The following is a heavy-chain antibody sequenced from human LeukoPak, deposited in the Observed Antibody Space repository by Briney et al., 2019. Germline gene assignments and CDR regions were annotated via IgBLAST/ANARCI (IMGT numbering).Heavy chain of an antibody. CDR2: ISYDGSNE. Sequence: GGSLRLSCAASGAASGFIFSGYAMHWVRQAPGKGLEWVAIISYDGSNEYYAGSVRGRFIISRDNSRDTIYLQMSSLRVGDTAVYYCASGYDFWSGYPPAQYSMDVWGQGTTVTVSS. V-gene: IGHV3-30-3*01. D-gene: IGHD3-3*01. CDR3: ASGYDFWSGYPPAQYSMDV. CDR1: GFIFSGYA. J-gene: IGHJ6*02.